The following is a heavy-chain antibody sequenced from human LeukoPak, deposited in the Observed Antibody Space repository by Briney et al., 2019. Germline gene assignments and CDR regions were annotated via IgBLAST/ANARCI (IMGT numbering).Heavy chain of an antibody. CDR2: INSDARNT. V-gene: IGHV3-74*01. CDR3: ASGIGVGDSFDI. J-gene: IGHJ3*02. D-gene: IGHD3-3*01. Sequence: PGGSLRLSCAASGFTLSGFSMNWVRQAPGKGLVWVSRINSDARNTNYADSVQGRFTISRDNAKNTLYLQMNSLRVEDTAVYYCASGIGVGDSFDIWGQGTMVTVSS. CDR1: GFTLSGFS.